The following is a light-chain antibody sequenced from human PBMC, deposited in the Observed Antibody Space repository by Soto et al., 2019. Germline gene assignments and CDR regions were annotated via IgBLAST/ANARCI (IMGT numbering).Light chain of an antibody. CDR1: QSVSSD. CDR2: GAS. J-gene: IGKJ5*01. CDR3: QQYNSWPIT. V-gene: IGKV3-15*01. Sequence: EVVMTQSPATLAVSPGERVTLSCRASQSVSSDLAWYHQKPGQAPRLLFYGASTRATGVPGRYSGSGSGTEFTLTISSLQSEDFGLYFCQQYNSWPITFGQGTRLEIK.